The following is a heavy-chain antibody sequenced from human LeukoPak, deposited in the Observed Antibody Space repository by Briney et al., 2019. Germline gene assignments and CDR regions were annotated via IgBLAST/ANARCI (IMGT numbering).Heavy chain of an antibody. CDR3: ARHLPAGVIAMDY. CDR2: IYYSGST. J-gene: IGHJ4*02. D-gene: IGHD2-21*01. CDR1: GGSISSSSYY. Sequence: PSETLSLTCTVSGGSISSSSYYWGWIRQPPGKGLEWIGSIYYSGSTYYNPSLKSRVTISVDTSKSQFSLKLSSVTAADTAVYYCARHLPAGVIAMDYWGQGTLVTVSS. V-gene: IGHV4-39*01.